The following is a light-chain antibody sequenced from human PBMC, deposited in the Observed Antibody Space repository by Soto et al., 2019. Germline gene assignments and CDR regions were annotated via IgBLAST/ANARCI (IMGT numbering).Light chain of an antibody. CDR2: EVS. CDR1: SSDVGSYNL. Sequence: QSALTQPASVSGSPGQSITISCTGTSSDVGSYNLVSWYQQHPGKAPKLMIYEVSKRPSGVSNRFSGSKSGNTASLTISGFQAEDEADYYCCSYASSSPYVFGTGTKVTVL. CDR3: CSYASSSPYV. J-gene: IGLJ1*01. V-gene: IGLV2-23*02.